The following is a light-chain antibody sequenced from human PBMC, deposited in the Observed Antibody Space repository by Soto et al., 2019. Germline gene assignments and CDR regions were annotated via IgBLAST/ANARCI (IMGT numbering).Light chain of an antibody. CDR3: QQYNSYLWT. CDR1: QSISSW. CDR2: KAS. Sequence: DIQITQSPSSLSACVLDRVNITCRASQSISSWLAWYQQKPGKAPKLLIYKASSLESGVPSRFSGSGSGTEFTLTISSLQPDDFATYYCQQYNSYLWTFGQGTKVDIK. J-gene: IGKJ1*01. V-gene: IGKV1-5*03.